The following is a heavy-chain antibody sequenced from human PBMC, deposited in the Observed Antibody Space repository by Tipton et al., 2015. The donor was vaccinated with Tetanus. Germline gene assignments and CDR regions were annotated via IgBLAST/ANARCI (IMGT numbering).Heavy chain of an antibody. Sequence: LRLSCTVSGGSVRSGSYYWNWIRQPPGKGLEWIGYIYYSGSTNYNPSLKSRVTISVDTSKNQFSLKLSSVTAADTAVYYCARGTGDYWGQGTLVTASS. J-gene: IGHJ4*02. V-gene: IGHV4-61*01. CDR2: IYYSGST. CDR1: GGSVRSGSYY. D-gene: IGHD1-14*01. CDR3: ARGTGDY.